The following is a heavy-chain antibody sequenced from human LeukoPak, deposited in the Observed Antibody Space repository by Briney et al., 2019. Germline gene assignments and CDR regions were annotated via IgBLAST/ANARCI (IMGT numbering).Heavy chain of an antibody. CDR2: TYYSGST. D-gene: IGHD3-10*01. Sequence: SETLSLTCTVSGGSISSGGYYWSWIRQHPGKGLEWIGYTYYSGSTYYNPSLKSRVTISVDTSKNQFSLKLSSVTAADTAVYYCARVTAGFSRPFDYWGQGTLVTVSS. CDR1: GGSISSGGYY. CDR3: ARVTAGFSRPFDY. V-gene: IGHV4-31*03. J-gene: IGHJ4*02.